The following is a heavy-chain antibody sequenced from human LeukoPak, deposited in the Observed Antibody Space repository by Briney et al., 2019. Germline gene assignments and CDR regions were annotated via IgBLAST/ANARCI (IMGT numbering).Heavy chain of an antibody. CDR2: IIPIFGTA. V-gene: IGHV1-69*13. D-gene: IGHD2-2*01. CDR3: ARDQFLYCSSTSCYFDY. CDR1: GGTFSSYA. Sequence: SVKVSCKASGGTFSSYAISWVRQAPGQGLEWMGGIIPIFGTANYAQKFQGRVTIIADESTSTAYMELSSLRSEDTAVYYCARDQFLYCSSTSCYFDYWGQGTLVTVSS. J-gene: IGHJ4*02.